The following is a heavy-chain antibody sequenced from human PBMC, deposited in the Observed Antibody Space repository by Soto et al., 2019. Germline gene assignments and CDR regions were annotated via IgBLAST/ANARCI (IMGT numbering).Heavy chain of an antibody. CDR2: IYYSWIT. J-gene: IGHJ6*02. CDR1: GDSLSSGYYY. Sequence: PSETLSLTCTVSGDSLSSGYYYLSWIRQPPGKGLEGIGYIYYSWITNYNPSLKSRLTISVDTSKDQFSLRLSSVTAADTAVYYCARVLLWFGERRGMDVWGRGTTVTVSS. V-gene: IGHV4-30-4*01. D-gene: IGHD3-10*01. CDR3: ARVLLWFGERRGMDV.